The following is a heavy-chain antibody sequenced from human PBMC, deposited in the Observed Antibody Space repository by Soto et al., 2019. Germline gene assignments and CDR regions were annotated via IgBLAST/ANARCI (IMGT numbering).Heavy chain of an antibody. V-gene: IGHV4-59*08. Sequence: QVQLQESGPGLVKPSETLSLTCTVSGDSLSNYYCSWFRQPPGKGLEWIGYIMYSGYSAYNLSLKRRVTMSMDTSKTQFSLMLESVTATDKAVYYCARHGFGPLHGLVDVGGQGTTVIVSS. D-gene: IGHD3-10*01. CDR3: ARHGFGPLHGLVDV. CDR2: IMYSGYS. J-gene: IGHJ6*02. CDR1: GDSLSNYY.